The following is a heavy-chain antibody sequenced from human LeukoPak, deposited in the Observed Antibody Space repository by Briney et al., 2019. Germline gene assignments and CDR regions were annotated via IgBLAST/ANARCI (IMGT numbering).Heavy chain of an antibody. CDR1: GLTLSSHW. J-gene: IGHJ5*02. V-gene: IGHV3-74*01. D-gene: IGHD6-13*01. CDR3: ARVKLATQTAWFDP. Sequence: GGSLRLSCAAYGLTLSSHWMHSVRQAPGKGLVWVSRNNIDGSSTSYADSVKGRFTISRDNAKKTLYLQMNSLRAEDTAVYYCARVKLATQTAWFDPWGQGTLVTVSS. CDR2: NNIDGSST.